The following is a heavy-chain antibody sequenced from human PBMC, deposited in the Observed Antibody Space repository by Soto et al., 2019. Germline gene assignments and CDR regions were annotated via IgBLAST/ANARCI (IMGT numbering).Heavy chain of an antibody. Sequence: GGSLRLSCAASGFTVSSNYMSWVRQAPGKGLEWVSVIYSGGSTYYADSVKGRFTISRHNSKNTLYLQMNSLRAEDTAVYYCARGSTGYSYGQYYFDYWGQGTLVTVSS. CDR3: ARGSTGYSYGQYYFDY. CDR2: IYSGGST. V-gene: IGHV3-53*04. J-gene: IGHJ4*02. D-gene: IGHD5-18*01. CDR1: GFTVSSNY.